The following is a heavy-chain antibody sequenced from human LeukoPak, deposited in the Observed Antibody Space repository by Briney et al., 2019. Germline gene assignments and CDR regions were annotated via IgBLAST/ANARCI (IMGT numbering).Heavy chain of an antibody. V-gene: IGHV1-69*13. CDR1: GGTFSSYA. CDR2: IIPIFGTA. CDR3: ASLGWLLHRSYDY. Sequence: SVKVSCKASGGTFSSYAISWVRQAPGQGLEWMGGIIPIFGTANYAQKFQGRVTITADESTSTAYMELSSLRSEDTAVYYCASLGWLLHRSYDYWGQGTLATVSS. D-gene: IGHD3-22*01. J-gene: IGHJ4*02.